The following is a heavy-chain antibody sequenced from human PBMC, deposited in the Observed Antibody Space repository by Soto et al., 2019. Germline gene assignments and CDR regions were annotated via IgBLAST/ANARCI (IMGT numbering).Heavy chain of an antibody. CDR1: GFTFSSYW. CDR3: ARLFLDYYDSSGYYIDY. CDR2: IKQDGSEK. J-gene: IGHJ4*02. D-gene: IGHD3-22*01. V-gene: IGHV3-7*03. Sequence: GGSLRLSCAASGFTFSSYWMSWVRQAPGKGLEWVANIKQDGSEKYYVDSVKGRFTISRDNAKNSLYLQMNSLRAEGTAVYYCARLFLDYYDSSGYYIDYWGQGTLVTVSS.